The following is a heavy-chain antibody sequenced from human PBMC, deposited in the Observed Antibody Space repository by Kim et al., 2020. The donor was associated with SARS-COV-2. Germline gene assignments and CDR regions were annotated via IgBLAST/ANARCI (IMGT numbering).Heavy chain of an antibody. CDR2: IHNDGGVT. V-gene: IGHV3-74*01. Sequence: GGSLRLSCAASGFTFSDYSMHWVRQAPGKGLVWVSNIHNDGGVTIYADSVKGRFTISRDNAKNTVYLQMNSLRAEDTAVYYCTTLTVVTGRRNYWGQGPLVSVSS. CDR3: TTLTVVTGRRNY. CDR1: GFTFSDYS. D-gene: IGHD3-22*01. J-gene: IGHJ4*02.